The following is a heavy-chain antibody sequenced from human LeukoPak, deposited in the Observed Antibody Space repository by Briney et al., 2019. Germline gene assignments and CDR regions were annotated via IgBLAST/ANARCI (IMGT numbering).Heavy chain of an antibody. CDR2: IYHSGST. CDR3: ARVRIAAAAFEGADWFDP. J-gene: IGHJ5*02. Sequence: SETLSLTCTVSRGSISSYYWSWIRQPPGKGLEWIGSIYHSGSTYYNPSLKSRVTISVDTSKNQFSLKLSSVTAADTAVYYCARVRIAAAAFEGADWFDPWGQGTLVTVSS. V-gene: IGHV4-59*12. CDR1: RGSISSYY. D-gene: IGHD6-13*01.